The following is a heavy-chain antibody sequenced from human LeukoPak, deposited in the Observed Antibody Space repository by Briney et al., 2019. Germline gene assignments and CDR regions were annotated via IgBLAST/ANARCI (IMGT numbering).Heavy chain of an antibody. CDR1: GGTFSSYA. V-gene: IGHV1-69*05. J-gene: IGHJ6*03. CDR2: IIPIFGTA. CDR3: ARIAYDFWSGYYYYYYYYMDV. D-gene: IGHD3-3*01. Sequence: SVKVSCKASGGTFSSYAISWVRQAPGQGLEWMGGIIPIFGTANYAQKFQGRVTITRNTSISTAYMELSSLRSEDTAVYYCARIAYDFWSGYYYYYYYYMDVWGKGTTVTVSS.